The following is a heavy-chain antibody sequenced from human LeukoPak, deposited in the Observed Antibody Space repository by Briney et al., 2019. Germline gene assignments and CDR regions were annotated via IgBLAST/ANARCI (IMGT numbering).Heavy chain of an antibody. CDR2: MNPNSGNT. CDR1: GYTFSSYD. J-gene: IGHJ6*02. CDR3: ATANYSWQRLTYYYGMDV. V-gene: IGHV1-8*01. D-gene: IGHD3-10*01. Sequence: ASVKVSCKASGYTFSSYDINWVRQATGQGLEWMGWMNPNSGNTGYAQKFQGRVTMTEDTSTDTAYMELSSLRSEDTAVYYCATANYSWQRLTYYYGMDVWGQGTTVTVSS.